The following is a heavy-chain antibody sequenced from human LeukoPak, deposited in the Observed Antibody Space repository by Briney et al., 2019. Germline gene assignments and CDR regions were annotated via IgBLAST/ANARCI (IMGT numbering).Heavy chain of an antibody. CDR3: ARAARRRDNWFDP. CDR2: ISAYNGNT. V-gene: IGHV1-18*04. J-gene: IGHJ5*02. CDR1: AYTFTSYG. Sequence: GASVKVSCKASAYTFTSYGISWVRQAPGQGLEWMGWISAYNGNTNYAQKLQGRVTMTTDTCTSTAYMELRSLRSDDTAVYYCARAARRRDNWFDPWGQGTLVTVSS.